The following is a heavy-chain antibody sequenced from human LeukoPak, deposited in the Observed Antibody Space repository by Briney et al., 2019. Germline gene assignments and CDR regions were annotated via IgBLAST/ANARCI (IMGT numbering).Heavy chain of an antibody. Sequence: GASVKVSCKASGGTFSSYAISWVRRAPGQGLEWMGGIIPIFGTANYAQKFQGRVTITADKSTSTAYMELSSLRSEDTAVYYCARGGLWLQFGSFDIWGQGTMVTVSS. D-gene: IGHD5-24*01. V-gene: IGHV1-69*06. CDR1: GGTFSSYA. CDR2: IIPIFGTA. J-gene: IGHJ3*02. CDR3: ARGGLWLQFGSFDI.